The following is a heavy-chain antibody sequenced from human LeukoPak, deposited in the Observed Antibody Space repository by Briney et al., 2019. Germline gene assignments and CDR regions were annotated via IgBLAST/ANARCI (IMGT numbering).Heavy chain of an antibody. CDR3: ARNRELLRDYYYYGMDV. J-gene: IGHJ6*02. CDR1: GGSISSSNW. CDR2: IYHSGST. D-gene: IGHD1-26*01. Sequence: SETLSLTCAVSGGSISSSNWWSWVRQPPGKGLEWIGEIYHSGSTNYNPSLKSRVTISVDKSKNQFSLKLSSVTAADTAVYYCARNRELLRDYYYYGMDVWGQGTTVTVSS. V-gene: IGHV4-4*02.